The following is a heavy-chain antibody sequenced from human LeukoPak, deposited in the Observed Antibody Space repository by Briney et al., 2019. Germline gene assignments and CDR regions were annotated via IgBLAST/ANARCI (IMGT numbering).Heavy chain of an antibody. CDR1: GYTFTSCA. J-gene: IGHJ4*02. D-gene: IGHD6-13*01. CDR3: ARTLYIAAAPGGFDY. CDR2: INPKNAGT. Sequence: ASVKVSCKASGYTFTSCAINWVRQAPGQGLEWMGWINPKNAGTNYAQKFQGRVTMTRDTSTGTAYMELSRLRSDDSAVYYCARTLYIAAAPGGFDYWGRGTLVAVSS. V-gene: IGHV1-2*02.